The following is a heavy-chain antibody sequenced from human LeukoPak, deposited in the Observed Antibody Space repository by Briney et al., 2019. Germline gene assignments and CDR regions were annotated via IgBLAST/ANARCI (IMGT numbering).Heavy chain of an antibody. CDR1: GGSISSYY. CDR2: IYYSGST. D-gene: IGHD2-2*01. V-gene: IGHV4-59*01. Sequence: SETLSLTCTVSGGSISSYYWSWIRQPPGKGLERIGYIYYSGSTNYNPSLKSRVTISVDTSKNQFSLKLSSVTAADTAVYYCARRSRVVPAAKGYYYYYMDVWGKGTTVTVSS. J-gene: IGHJ6*03. CDR3: ARRSRVVPAAKGYYYYYMDV.